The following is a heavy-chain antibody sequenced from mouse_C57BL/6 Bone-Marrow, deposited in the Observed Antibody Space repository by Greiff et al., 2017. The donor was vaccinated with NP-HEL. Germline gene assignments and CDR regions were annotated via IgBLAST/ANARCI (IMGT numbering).Heavy chain of an antibody. Sequence: QVQLQQPGAELVKPGASVKLSCKASGYTFTSYWMPWVKQRPGQGLEWIGMIHPNSGSTNYNEKFKSKATLTVDKSASTAYMQLSSLTSEDSAVYYWASRPYGSSYYFDYWGQGTTLTVSS. CDR3: ASRPYGSSYYFDY. CDR1: GYTFTSYW. CDR2: IHPNSGST. J-gene: IGHJ2*01. D-gene: IGHD1-1*01. V-gene: IGHV1-64*01.